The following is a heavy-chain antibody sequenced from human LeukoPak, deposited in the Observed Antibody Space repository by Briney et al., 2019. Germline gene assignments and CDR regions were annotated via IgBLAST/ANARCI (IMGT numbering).Heavy chain of an antibody. CDR3: ARAQLWSPWYFDY. D-gene: IGHD5-18*01. V-gene: IGHV1-2*02. J-gene: IGHJ4*02. CDR1: GYTFTGYY. Sequence: ASVKVSCKASGYTFTGYYMHWVRQAPGQGLEWMGWINPNSGGTNYAQKFQGRVTMTRDTSISTAYMELSRLRSDDTAVYYCARAQLWSPWYFDYWGQGTLVTVSS. CDR2: INPNSGGT.